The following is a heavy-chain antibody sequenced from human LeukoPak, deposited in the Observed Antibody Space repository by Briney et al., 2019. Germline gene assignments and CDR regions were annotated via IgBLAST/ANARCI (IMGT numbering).Heavy chain of an antibody. D-gene: IGHD5-18*01. J-gene: IGHJ4*02. Sequence: GASVMVSCKVSGYTLTELSMHWVRQAPGKGLEWMGGFDPEDGETIYAQKFQGRVTMTEDTSTDTAYMELSSLRSEDTAVYYCARSEANSYGFHHWGQGTLVTVSS. CDR3: ARSEANSYGFHH. CDR2: FDPEDGET. CDR1: GYTLTELS. V-gene: IGHV1-24*01.